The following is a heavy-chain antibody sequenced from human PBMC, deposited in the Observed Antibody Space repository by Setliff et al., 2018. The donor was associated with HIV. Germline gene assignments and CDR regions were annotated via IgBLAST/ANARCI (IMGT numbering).Heavy chain of an antibody. D-gene: IGHD3-22*01. CDR3: AREKTVDYYDSIDAFDI. CDR1: VESFSGFY. CDR2: INHSGST. J-gene: IGHJ3*02. Sequence: PSETLSLTCAVYVESFSGFYWSWIRQPPGKGLEWIGEINHSGSTNYNPSLKRRVAISVDTSKNQFSVKLSSVSAADTAVYYCAREKTVDYYDSIDAFDIWGQGTMVTVSS. V-gene: IGHV4-34*01.